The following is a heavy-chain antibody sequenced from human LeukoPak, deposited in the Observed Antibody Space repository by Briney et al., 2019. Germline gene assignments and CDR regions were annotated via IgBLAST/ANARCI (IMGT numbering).Heavy chain of an antibody. D-gene: IGHD4-17*01. Sequence: KSGGSLRLSCAASGFTFSDYYISWIRQAPGKGLEWVLYISNSGSTIYYADAVKGRFTISRDNAKNSLYLQMNSLRVEDTAVYYCAREYGDDGIDFYYMDVWGKGTTVTVSS. J-gene: IGHJ6*03. V-gene: IGHV3-11*01. CDR2: ISNSGSTI. CDR3: AREYGDDGIDFYYMDV. CDR1: GFTFSDYY.